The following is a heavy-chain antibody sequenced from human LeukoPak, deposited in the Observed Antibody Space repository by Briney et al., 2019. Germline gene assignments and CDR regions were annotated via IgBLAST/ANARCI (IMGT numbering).Heavy chain of an antibody. CDR1: GGSISSYY. J-gene: IGHJ3*02. V-gene: IGHV4-59*12. CDR2: IYYSGST. Sequence: SETLSLTCTVSGGSISSYYWSWIRQPPGKGLEWIGYIYYSGSTNYNPSLKSRVTISVDTSKNQFSLKLSSVTAADTAVYYCARERVMITFGGVIVHDAFDIWGQGTMVTVSS. D-gene: IGHD3-16*02. CDR3: ARERVMITFGGVIVHDAFDI.